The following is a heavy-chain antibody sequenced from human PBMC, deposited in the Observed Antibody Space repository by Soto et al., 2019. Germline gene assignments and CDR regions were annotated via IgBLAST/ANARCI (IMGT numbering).Heavy chain of an antibody. V-gene: IGHV4-39*01. CDR2: IYYSGST. J-gene: IGHJ5*02. D-gene: IGHD4-17*01. CDR3: ARHGTVTTFLNWFDP. CDR1: GGSISSSSYY. Sequence: SETLSLTCTVFGGSISSSSYYWGWIRQPPGKGLEWIGTIYYSGSTYYNPSLKSRVAISVDTSKNQFSLKLSSVTAADTAVYYCARHGTVTTFLNWFDPWGQGTLVTVSS.